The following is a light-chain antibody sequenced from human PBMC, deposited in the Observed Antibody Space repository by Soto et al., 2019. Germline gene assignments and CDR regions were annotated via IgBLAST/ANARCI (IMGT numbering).Light chain of an antibody. CDR2: GAS. J-gene: IGKJ1*01. V-gene: IGKV3-20*01. Sequence: EIVLTQSPGTLSLSPGERATLSCRASQIVSGTYLAWYQQTPGQAPRLLIYGASTRATGIPDRFSGSGSGTDFTLTISRLEPEDFAVYFCQVYGSSSKTFGQGTKVDI. CDR3: QVYGSSSKT. CDR1: QIVSGTY.